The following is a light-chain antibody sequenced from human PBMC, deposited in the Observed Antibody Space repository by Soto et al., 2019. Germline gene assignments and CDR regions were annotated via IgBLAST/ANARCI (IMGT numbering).Light chain of an antibody. Sequence: QSVLTQPASVSGSPGQSIAISCTGTSSDVGGYNYVSWYQQYPGKAPKLVIYHVSNRPSGVSNRFSGSKSGNSASLTISGLQAEDEVDYYCSSYTSTSTYVFGTGTKSPS. CDR2: HVS. J-gene: IGLJ1*01. CDR1: SSDVGGYNY. V-gene: IGLV2-14*01. CDR3: SSYTSTSTYV.